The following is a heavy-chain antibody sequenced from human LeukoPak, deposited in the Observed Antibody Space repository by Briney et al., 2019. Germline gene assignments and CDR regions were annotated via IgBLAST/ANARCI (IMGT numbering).Heavy chain of an antibody. D-gene: IGHD1-14*01. CDR2: ISNSDYST. J-gene: IGHJ4*02. CDR3: AKATGYLL. Sequence: GGSLRLSCAASGFTFSSYAMSWARQAPGKGLEWVSTISNSDYSTYYADSVKGRFTISRANSENTLYLQMNNLRAEGTAVYYCAKATGYLLWGQGTLVTVSP. V-gene: IGHV3-23*01. CDR1: GFTFSSYA.